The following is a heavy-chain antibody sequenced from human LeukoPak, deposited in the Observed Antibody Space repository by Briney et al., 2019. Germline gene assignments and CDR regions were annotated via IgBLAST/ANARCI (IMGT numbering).Heavy chain of an antibody. CDR1: GFTVSSNY. Sequence: PGGSLRLSCAASGFTVSSNYVSWVRQAPGKGLEWVAVIWYDGSNKYYADSVKGRFTISRDNSKNTLYLQMNSLRAEDTAVYYCARDVDSSGFYFDYWGQGTLVTVSS. V-gene: IGHV3-33*08. CDR2: IWYDGSNK. D-gene: IGHD3-22*01. CDR3: ARDVDSSGFYFDY. J-gene: IGHJ4*02.